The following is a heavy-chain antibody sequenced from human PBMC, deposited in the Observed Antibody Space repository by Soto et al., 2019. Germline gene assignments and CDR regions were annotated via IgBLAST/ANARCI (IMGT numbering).Heavy chain of an antibody. J-gene: IGHJ6*01. CDR3: VIGLITVAGESYYLCLRNALTISAGM. V-gene: IGHV3-21*05. CDR1: GFTFSSYN. Sequence: PGGSLRLSCAASGFTFSSYNMNWVRQAPGKGLEWVSYISSSSSYIYYADSVKGRFTISRDNAKNSLYLQMNSLRAEDTAVYYCVIGLITVAGESYYLCLRNALTISAGM. CDR2: ISSSSSYI. D-gene: IGHD6-19*01.